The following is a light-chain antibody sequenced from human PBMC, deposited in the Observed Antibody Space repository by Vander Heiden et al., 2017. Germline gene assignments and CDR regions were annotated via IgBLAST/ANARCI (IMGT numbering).Light chain of an antibody. Sequence: SYDLTQPPSVSVSPGQTASITCSGDTSGHKYTSWYQQKPGQSPLLVIYEDKKRPSGIPERFSGSNSGNIATLAISGTQPMDEADYYCQTWDSSSAIFGGGTKLTVL. CDR2: EDK. J-gene: IGLJ2*01. CDR1: TSGHKY. V-gene: IGLV3-1*01. CDR3: QTWDSSSAI.